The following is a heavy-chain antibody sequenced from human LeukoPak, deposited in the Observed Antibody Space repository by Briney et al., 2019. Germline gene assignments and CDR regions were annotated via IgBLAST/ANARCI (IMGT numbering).Heavy chain of an antibody. CDR2: IYYSGST. Sequence: SETLSLTCTVSGGSISSGGYYWSWIRQHPGKGLEWIGYIYYSGSTYYNPSLKSRVTISVDTSKNQFSLKLSSVTAADTAVYYCARGEGGYGDYVGVSCFDYWGQGTLVTVSS. CDR3: ARGEGGYGDYVGVSCFDY. CDR1: GGSISSGGYY. J-gene: IGHJ4*02. D-gene: IGHD4-17*01. V-gene: IGHV4-31*03.